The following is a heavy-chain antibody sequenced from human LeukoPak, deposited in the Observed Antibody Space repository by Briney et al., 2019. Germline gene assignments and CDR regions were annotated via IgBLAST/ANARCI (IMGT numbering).Heavy chain of an antibody. CDR1: GFTSSSYA. D-gene: IGHD3-22*01. V-gene: IGHV3-23*01. J-gene: IGHJ4*02. CDR2: ISGSGGST. CDR3: AKDRTYYYESRGYFDY. Sequence: GGSLRLSCAASGFTSSSYAMSWVRQAPGKGLEWVSTISGSGGSTYYADSVKGRFTISRDSSKNTLYLQMNSLRAEDTAVYYCAKDRTYYYESRGYFDYWGQGTLVTVSS.